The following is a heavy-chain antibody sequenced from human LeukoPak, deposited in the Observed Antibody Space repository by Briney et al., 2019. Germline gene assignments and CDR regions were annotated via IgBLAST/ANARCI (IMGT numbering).Heavy chain of an antibody. D-gene: IGHD3-22*01. CDR1: GYTFTSYG. CDR3: ARTPYYYDSSGYYYDDYFDY. V-gene: IGHV1-18*01. J-gene: IGHJ4*02. CDR2: ISAYNGNT. Sequence: ASVKVSCKASGYTFTSYGISWVRQAPGQGLEWMGWISAYNGNTNYAQKLQGRVTMTTDTSTSTAYMELRSLRSDDTAVYYCARTPYYYDSSGYYYDDYFDYWGQGTLVTVSS.